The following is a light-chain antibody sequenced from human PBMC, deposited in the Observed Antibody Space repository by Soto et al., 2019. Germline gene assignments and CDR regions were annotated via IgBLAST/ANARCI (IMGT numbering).Light chain of an antibody. Sequence: EIVLTQSPGTLSLSPGERATLSCSASQSVSSSYLAWYQQKPGQAPRLLIYGASSRATGIPGRFSVSGSGTDFTLTISRLEPEDFAVYYCQQYGRSPFTFGPGTKVDIK. CDR1: QSVSSSY. J-gene: IGKJ3*01. V-gene: IGKV3-20*01. CDR2: GAS. CDR3: QQYGRSPFT.